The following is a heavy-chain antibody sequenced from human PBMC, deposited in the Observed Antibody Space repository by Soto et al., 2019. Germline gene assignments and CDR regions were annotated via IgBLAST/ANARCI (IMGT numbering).Heavy chain of an antibody. CDR1: GYAFSNYA. D-gene: IGHD3-16*01. CDR3: ARSELERGEVGYYGMDV. Sequence: QVQLVQSGADLKKPGASVQVSCKTSGYAFSNYAINWVRQAPGQGLEWMGWISSYNSYNGDTKYARMLQDRLTMTIDTSTATAYMELRSLRSDDTAVYYCARSELERGEVGYYGMDVWGQGTTVTVSS. CDR2: ISSYNSYNGDT. J-gene: IGHJ6*02. V-gene: IGHV1-18*04.